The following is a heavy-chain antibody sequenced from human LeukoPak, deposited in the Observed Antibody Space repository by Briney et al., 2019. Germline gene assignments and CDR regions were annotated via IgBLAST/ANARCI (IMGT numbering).Heavy chain of an antibody. CDR2: IYPGDSRI. J-gene: IGHJ5*02. Sequence: GESLKISCQGFGYSFTSYWIGWVRQMPGKGMEWMGVIYPGDSRIRYNPSFQGQVTISVDKAISTAYLQWVSLKASDTAMYYCACRDLTSTWSFPWGQGSLVTVSS. D-gene: IGHD6-13*01. CDR3: ACRDLTSTWSFP. V-gene: IGHV5-51*01. CDR1: GYSFTSYW.